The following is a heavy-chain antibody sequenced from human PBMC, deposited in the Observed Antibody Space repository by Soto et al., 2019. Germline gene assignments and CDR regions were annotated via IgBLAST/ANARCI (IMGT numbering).Heavy chain of an antibody. CDR2: INHSGST. CDR1: DGSFSGYY. CDR3: ARCRYCSGGSCYINWFDP. D-gene: IGHD2-15*01. V-gene: IGHV4-34*01. J-gene: IGHJ5*02. Sequence: SETLSLTCAVYDGSFSGYYWSWIRQPPGKGLEWIGEINHSGSTNYNPSLKSRVTISVDTSKNQFSLKLSSVTAADTAVYYCARCRYCSGGSCYINWFDPWGQGTLVTVSS.